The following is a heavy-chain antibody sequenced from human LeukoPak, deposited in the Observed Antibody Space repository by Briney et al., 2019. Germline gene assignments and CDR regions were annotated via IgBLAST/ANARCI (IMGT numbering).Heavy chain of an antibody. Sequence: GSLRRSRAASGVSFGVHAITWVREAPGKGTEKVATIGVPAETFYAASVKGRFTISRDNARNTLYLQMNSRRAEDSALYYCAKDWTPHNGVYECLDFWGQGTQVTGSS. CDR2: IGVPAET. CDR1: GVSFGVHA. J-gene: IGHJ4*02. V-gene: IGHV3-23*01. CDR3: AKDWTPHNGVYECLDF. D-gene: IGHD3-3*01.